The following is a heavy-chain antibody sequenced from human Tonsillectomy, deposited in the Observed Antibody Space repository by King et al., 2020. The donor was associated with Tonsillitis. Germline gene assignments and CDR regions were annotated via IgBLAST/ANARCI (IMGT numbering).Heavy chain of an antibody. CDR2: IKEDGSEI. CDR1: DFTSSTHC. V-gene: IGHV3-7*03. Sequence: VQLVESGGGLVQPGGSLRLSCAASDFTSSTHCMTWVRQAPGKGLEWVANIKEDGSEIYYVNSVKGRVTISRDAAKKSLYLLMNSLGAEDTAVYYCVRGRGWLFDDWGQGTLVTVSS. CDR3: VRGRGWLFDD. J-gene: IGHJ4*02. D-gene: IGHD6-19*01.